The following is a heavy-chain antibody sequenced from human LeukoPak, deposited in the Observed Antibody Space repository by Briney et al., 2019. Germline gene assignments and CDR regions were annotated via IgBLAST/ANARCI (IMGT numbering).Heavy chain of an antibody. CDR3: AKDRKDIVVVPAASWSWFDP. Sequence: GGSLRLSCAASGFTFSSYAMSWVRQAPGKGLEWASAISGSGGSTYYADSVKGRFTISRDNSKNTLYLQMNSLRAEDTAVYYCAKDRKDIVVVPAASWSWFDPWGQGTLVTVSS. CDR1: GFTFSSYA. D-gene: IGHD2-2*01. V-gene: IGHV3-23*01. CDR2: ISGSGGST. J-gene: IGHJ5*02.